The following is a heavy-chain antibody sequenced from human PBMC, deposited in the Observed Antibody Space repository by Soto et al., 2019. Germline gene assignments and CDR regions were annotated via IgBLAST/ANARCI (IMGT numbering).Heavy chain of an antibody. D-gene: IGHD1-26*01. CDR3: GRDGDQWDQRYLDY. CDR2: INGNTGST. J-gene: IGHJ4*02. V-gene: IGHV1-18*01. CDR1: GNFCSKYG. Sequence: QVQLVQSGAEVKKPGALVKVSCKTPGNFCSKYGISWVRQAPGQGLEWMGWINGNTGSTNYAQKFRGRVTMTTDTSTGMVYMELSSLTSDDTAIYYCGRDGDQWDQRYLDYWGQGTLVSV.